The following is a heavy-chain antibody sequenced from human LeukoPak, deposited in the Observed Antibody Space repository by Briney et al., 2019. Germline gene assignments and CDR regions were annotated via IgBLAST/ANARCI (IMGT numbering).Heavy chain of an antibody. Sequence: ASVKVSCKASGYTFTSYDINWVRQATGQGLELMGWMNPNSGNTGYAQKFQGRVTMTRNTSISTAYMELSSLRSEDTAVYYCARLRWRRYFDWLSRGMDVWGQGTTVTVSS. CDR1: GYTFTSYD. V-gene: IGHV1-8*01. CDR2: MNPNSGNT. CDR3: ARLRWRRYFDWLSRGMDV. D-gene: IGHD3-9*01. J-gene: IGHJ6*02.